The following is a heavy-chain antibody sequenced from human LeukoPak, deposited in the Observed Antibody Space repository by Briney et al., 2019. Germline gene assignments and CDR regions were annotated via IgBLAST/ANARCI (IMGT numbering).Heavy chain of an antibody. CDR2: ISPSGDNI. Sequence: GGSLRLSCAASGFTFNTYAMSWVRQAPGPGLEWVSAISPSGDNIYYADSMKGRFTISRDNSRNTLYLQMNSLRVDDAAIYYCAKDLRHRSTCYCYGWFDSWGQGTLVTVSS. J-gene: IGHJ5*01. V-gene: IGHV3-23*01. CDR1: GFTFNTYA. D-gene: IGHD2-15*01. CDR3: AKDLRHRSTCYCYGWFDS.